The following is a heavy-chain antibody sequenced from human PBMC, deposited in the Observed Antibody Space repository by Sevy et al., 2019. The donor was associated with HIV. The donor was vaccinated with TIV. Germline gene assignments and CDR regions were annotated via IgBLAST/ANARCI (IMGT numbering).Heavy chain of an antibody. CDR1: GFSFSSYA. V-gene: IGHV3-23*01. Sequence: GGSLRLSSAASGFSFSSYAMNWVRQAPGKGLEWVSTIFGSGDVTYYADSVKGRFTISRDKSKNTLYLQMYSLRADDTAVYYCAGARYDTSGSFDAFDIWGQGTMVTVSS. CDR3: AGARYDTSGSFDAFDI. D-gene: IGHD3-22*01. CDR2: IFGSGDVT. J-gene: IGHJ3*02.